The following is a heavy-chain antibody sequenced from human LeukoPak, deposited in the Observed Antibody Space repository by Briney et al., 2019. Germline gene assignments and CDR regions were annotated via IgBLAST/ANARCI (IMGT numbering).Heavy chain of an antibody. V-gene: IGHV3-33*01. CDR3: ARDSWNSGWYGNFDY. CDR1: GFNFSNYG. Sequence: PGGSLRLSCAASGFNFSNYGIHWVRQAPGKGLDWVAVIWYDGSNKYYADSVGGRFTISRDNSKNTLYLQLNSLRAEDTAVYYCARDSWNSGWYGNFDYWGQGTLVTVSS. D-gene: IGHD6-19*01. CDR2: IWYDGSNK. J-gene: IGHJ4*02.